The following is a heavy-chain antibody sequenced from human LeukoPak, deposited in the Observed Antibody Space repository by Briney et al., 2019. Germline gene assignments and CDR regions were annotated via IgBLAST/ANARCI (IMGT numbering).Heavy chain of an antibody. CDR3: ARLTGDNALDY. Sequence: PSETLSLTCTVSGGPIRSYYWSWIRQPAGKGLEWIGRIYTGGNTNYNPSLKSRVTMSVDTSKNQFSLRLSSVTAADTAVYYCARLTGDNALDYWGQGTLVTVSS. J-gene: IGHJ4*02. V-gene: IGHV4-4*07. CDR1: GGPIRSYY. CDR2: IYTGGNT. D-gene: IGHD4-17*01.